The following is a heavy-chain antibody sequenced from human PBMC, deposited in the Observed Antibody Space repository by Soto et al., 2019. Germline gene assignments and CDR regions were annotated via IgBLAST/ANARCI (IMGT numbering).Heavy chain of an antibody. CDR1: GYTFTSYA. CDR3: ASSIAAAGTFYFDY. V-gene: IGHV1-3*01. J-gene: IGHJ4*02. CDR2: INAGNGNT. D-gene: IGHD6-13*01. Sequence: QVPLVQSGAEVKKPGASVKVSCKASGYTFTSYAMHWVRQAPGQRLEWMGWINAGNGNTKHSQKFQGRVTITRDTSASTAYMELSSLRSEDTAVYYCASSIAAAGTFYFDYWGQGTLVTVSS.